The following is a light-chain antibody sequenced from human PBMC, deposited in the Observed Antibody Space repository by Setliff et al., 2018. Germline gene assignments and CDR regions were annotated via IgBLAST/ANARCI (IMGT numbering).Light chain of an antibody. CDR2: DVT. Sequence: QSVLTQPPSVSGSRGQSVTISCTGTSSDVGNYNRVSWYQQPPGTAPKLMIYDVTNRPSGVPDRFSGSKSGNTASLTISGLQAEDEADYYCSSYTSSNTYVFGRGTKVTV. CDR1: SSDVGNYNR. CDR3: SSYTSSNTYV. V-gene: IGLV2-18*02. J-gene: IGLJ1*01.